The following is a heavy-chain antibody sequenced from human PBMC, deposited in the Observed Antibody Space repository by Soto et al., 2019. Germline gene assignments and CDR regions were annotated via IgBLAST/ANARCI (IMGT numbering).Heavy chain of an antibody. J-gene: IGHJ4*02. CDR3: AEWLFSTGGFFDY. CDR2: LSGSGSSA. D-gene: IGHD6-25*01. Sequence: GGSLRLSCVASGFTFSTYAMSWVRQAPGEGLEWVSTLSGSGSSAYYADSVKGRFTISRDVSKNTLYLQMNSLRAEDRAVYYCAEWLFSTGGFFDYWGQGTLVTVST. CDR1: GFTFSTYA. V-gene: IGHV3-23*01.